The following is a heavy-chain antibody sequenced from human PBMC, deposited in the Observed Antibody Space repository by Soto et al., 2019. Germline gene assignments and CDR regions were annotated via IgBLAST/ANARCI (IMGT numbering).Heavy chain of an antibody. CDR3: ARRKRGYSYGTLDY. CDR2: ISAYNGNT. D-gene: IGHD5-18*01. J-gene: IGHJ4*02. Sequence: SVKVSCKASGYTFTRYGISWVRQAPGQGLEWMGWISAYNGNTNYAQKLQGRVNMTTDTSTSTAYMELRSLRSDDTAVYYCARRKRGYSYGTLDYWGQGTLVTVS. V-gene: IGHV1-18*01. CDR1: GYTFTRYG.